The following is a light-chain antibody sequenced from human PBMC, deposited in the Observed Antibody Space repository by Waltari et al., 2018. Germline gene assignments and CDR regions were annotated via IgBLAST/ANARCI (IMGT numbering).Light chain of an antibody. CDR1: SSNIATNY. J-gene: IGLJ7*01. CDR3: AVWDDSLGGPV. CDR2: WNN. V-gene: IGLV1-47*01. Sequence: QSVLTQPPSASGTPGQRVTMSCSGSSSNIATNYVYWYQQFPGTAPKLLISWNNELSSGVPDRFSGAKSGTSASLAISGLRSDDEADYYCAVWDDSLGGPVFGGGTQLTVL.